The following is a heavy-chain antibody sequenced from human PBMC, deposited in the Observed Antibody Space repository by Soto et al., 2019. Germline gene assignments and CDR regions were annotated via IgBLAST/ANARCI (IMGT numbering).Heavy chain of an antibody. J-gene: IGHJ3*02. Sequence: PGGSLRLSCAASGFTFSSYNMNWVRQAPGKGLEWVANIKPDSSEKNYADSVKGRFSISRDNAKNSLYLQMNSLRAEDTAVYYCANIGRSDRAFDIWGQGTMVTVSS. CDR2: IKPDSSEK. D-gene: IGHD5-12*01. CDR1: GFTFSSYN. CDR3: ANIGRSDRAFDI. V-gene: IGHV3-7*01.